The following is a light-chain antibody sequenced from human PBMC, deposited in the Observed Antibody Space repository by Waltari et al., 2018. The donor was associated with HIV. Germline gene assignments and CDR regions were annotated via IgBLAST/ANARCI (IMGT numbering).Light chain of an antibody. Sequence: QSALTQPPSVSGSLGQSVTISCTATSSDVGNYNAVSWYQQSPGTAPKLMHYDVSNRPSGVPDRFSGSKSGNTASLTISGLQAEDEADYYCSSFTTSITVVFGGGTKLTVL. J-gene: IGLJ2*01. CDR1: SSDVGNYNA. CDR3: SSFTTSITVV. V-gene: IGLV2-18*02. CDR2: DVS.